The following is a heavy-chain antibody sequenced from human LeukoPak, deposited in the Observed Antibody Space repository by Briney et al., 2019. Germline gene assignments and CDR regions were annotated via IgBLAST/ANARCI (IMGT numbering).Heavy chain of an antibody. Sequence: PGGSLRLSCAASGFSFSGSGMHWVRQAPGKGLEWVAVIPYDGSDKYYADSVKGRFTISRDNSESTLYLQMNSLRAEDTAVYYCARDSTYYYDSGSSGPHYFDNWGQGTLVTVSS. CDR1: GFSFSGSG. V-gene: IGHV3-30*03. CDR3: ARDSTYYYDSGSSGPHYFDN. J-gene: IGHJ4*02. D-gene: IGHD3-10*01. CDR2: IPYDGSDK.